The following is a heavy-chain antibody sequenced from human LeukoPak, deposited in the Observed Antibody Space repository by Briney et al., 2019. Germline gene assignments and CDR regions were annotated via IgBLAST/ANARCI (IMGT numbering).Heavy chain of an antibody. CDR2: VSGSGDNT. D-gene: IGHD6-13*01. Sequence: GGSLRLSCVASGFTFSTYAMNWVRQAPGKGLEWVSGVSGSGDNTYYADSVKGRFTISRDNSKNTLYLQMNSLRAEDTAVYYCAKGSAGGRPYYFDYWGQGTLVLVSS. CDR3: AKGSAGGRPYYFDY. CDR1: GFTFSTYA. V-gene: IGHV3-23*01. J-gene: IGHJ4*02.